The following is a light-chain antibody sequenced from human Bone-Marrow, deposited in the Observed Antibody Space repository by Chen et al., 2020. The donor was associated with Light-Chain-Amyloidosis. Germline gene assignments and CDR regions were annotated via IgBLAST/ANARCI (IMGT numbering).Light chain of an antibody. J-gene: IGKJ3*01. Sequence: DIQMTQSPSSLSASVGDSVTIACRASHDIGNYLAWYQQKPGKVPELLIYAASTLHSGVSSRFGGSGCGTDFTLTIRILQPAAVSTYYCQQYNSVPHTFGPGTKVDI. CDR3: QQYNSVPHT. CDR1: HDIGNY. CDR2: AAS. V-gene: IGKV1-27*01.